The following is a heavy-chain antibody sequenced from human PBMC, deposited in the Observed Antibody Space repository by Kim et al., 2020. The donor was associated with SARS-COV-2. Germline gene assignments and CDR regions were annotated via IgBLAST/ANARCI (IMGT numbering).Heavy chain of an antibody. D-gene: IGHD2-21*02. J-gene: IGHJ3*02. CDR3: ARDGGDADAFDI. Sequence: NYNPSLKSRVTMSVDTSKNQFSLKLSSVTAADTAVYYCARDGGDADAFDIWGQGTMVTVSS. V-gene: IGHV4-4*06.